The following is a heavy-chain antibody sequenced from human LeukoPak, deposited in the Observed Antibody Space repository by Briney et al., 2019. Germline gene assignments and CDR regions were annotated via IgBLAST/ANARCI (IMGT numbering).Heavy chain of an antibody. Sequence: GGSLRLSCAASGFTFDDYAMHWVRQAPGKGLEWVSGISWNSGSIGYADSVKGRFTISRDNAKNSLHLQMNSLRAEDTALYYCARDGDSGGGLDYWGQGTLVTVSS. CDR3: ARDGDSGGGLDY. CDR1: GFTFDDYA. D-gene: IGHD3-10*01. J-gene: IGHJ4*02. CDR2: ISWNSGSI. V-gene: IGHV3-9*01.